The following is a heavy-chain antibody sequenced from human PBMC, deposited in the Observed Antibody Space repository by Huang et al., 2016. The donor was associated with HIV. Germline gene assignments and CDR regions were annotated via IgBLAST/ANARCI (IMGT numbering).Heavy chain of an antibody. J-gene: IGHJ4*02. D-gene: IGHD1-26*01. Sequence: EVQLVESGGGLIQPGGSLRLSCAASGFTVSGTYMSWVRKAPRKGLEWVSVIYSGGTTYFADSVKGRFTFSRDNSKNTVYLQMNSLRADDTAVYYCARGGNTVGYFDNWGQGTLVTVSS. CDR3: ARGGNTVGYFDN. CDR2: IYSGGTT. V-gene: IGHV3-53*01. CDR1: GFTVSGTY.